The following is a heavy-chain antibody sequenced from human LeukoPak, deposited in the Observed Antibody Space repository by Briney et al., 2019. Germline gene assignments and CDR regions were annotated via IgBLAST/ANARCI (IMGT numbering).Heavy chain of an antibody. CDR2: ISAYNGNT. CDR3: ARGQLPAVIFNYYHSAVDV. V-gene: IGHV1-18*01. J-gene: IGHJ6*02. D-gene: IGHD2-2*01. Sequence: ASVKVSCKAFGYTLYNYGIIWVRQAPGQGLEWMGWISAYNGNTRYAQKIQDRVAMTTDTSTNTAYVELRSLRSDDTAVYYCARGQLPAVIFNYYHSAVDVWGQGTTVTVSS. CDR1: GYTLYNYG.